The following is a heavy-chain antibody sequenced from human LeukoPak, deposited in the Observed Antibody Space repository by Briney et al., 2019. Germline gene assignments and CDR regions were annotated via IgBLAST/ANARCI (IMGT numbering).Heavy chain of an antibody. CDR2: ISAYNGNT. CDR3: ARVPTVTTLNWFDP. D-gene: IGHD4-17*01. CDR1: GYTFTSYG. Sequence: ASVNVSCKASGYTFTSYGISWVRQAPGQGLEWMGWISAYNGNTNYAQKLQGRVTMTTDTSTSTAYMELRSLRSDDTAVYYCARVPTVTTLNWFDPWGQGTLVTVSS. J-gene: IGHJ5*02. V-gene: IGHV1-18*01.